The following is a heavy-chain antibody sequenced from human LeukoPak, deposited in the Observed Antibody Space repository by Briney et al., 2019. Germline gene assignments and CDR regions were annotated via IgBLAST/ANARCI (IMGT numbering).Heavy chain of an antibody. D-gene: IGHD6-19*01. J-gene: IGHJ4*02. CDR3: AKDPTNIAVAGTSDY. V-gene: IGHV3-23*01. CDR2: ISGSGGST. CDR1: GFTFSSYA. Sequence: GGSLRLSCAASGFTFSSYAMSWVRQAPGKGLEWVSAISGSGGSTYYADSVKGRFTISRGNSKNTLYLQMNSLRAEDTAVYYCAKDPTNIAVAGTSDYWGQGTLVTVSS.